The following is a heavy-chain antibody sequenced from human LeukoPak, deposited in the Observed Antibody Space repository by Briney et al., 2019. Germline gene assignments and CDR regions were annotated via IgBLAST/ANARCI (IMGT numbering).Heavy chain of an antibody. CDR1: GFIFNDHG. CDR2: INWNGGNT. CDR3: ARGDFYYYMDV. Sequence: PGGSLRLFCAASGFIFNDHGLSWVRHGPGKGLEWVSGINWNGGNTNYADSVKGRFTISRDNAKNSLYVQMNSLRAEDTALYYCARGDFYYYMDVWGKGTTVTVSS. V-gene: IGHV3-20*04. J-gene: IGHJ6*03.